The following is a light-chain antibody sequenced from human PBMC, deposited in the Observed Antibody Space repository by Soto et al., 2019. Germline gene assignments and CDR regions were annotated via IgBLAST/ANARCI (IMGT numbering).Light chain of an antibody. CDR2: AAS. Sequence: EIVLTQSPGTLSLSPGETATLSCRASQSLTTRYLAWYQQKPGQAPRLLIYAASTRDTGTPDRFSGSGSGTALTLTISSLETEDFAVYFCQQYASSVVYTFGQGTKLEIK. CDR1: QSLTTRY. V-gene: IGKV3-20*01. J-gene: IGKJ2*01. CDR3: QQYASSVVYT.